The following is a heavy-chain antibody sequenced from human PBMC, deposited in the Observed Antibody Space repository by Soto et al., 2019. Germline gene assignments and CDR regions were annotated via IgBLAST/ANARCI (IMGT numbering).Heavy chain of an antibody. Sequence: ASVKVSCTASGYTFTSYGISWVRQAPGQGLEWMGWISAYNGNTNYAQKLQGRVTMTTDTSTSTAYMELRSLRSDDTAVYYCARGGTHRYYDILTGYDYWGQGTLVTVSS. V-gene: IGHV1-18*01. J-gene: IGHJ4*02. CDR2: ISAYNGNT. D-gene: IGHD3-9*01. CDR1: GYTFTSYG. CDR3: ARGGTHRYYDILTGYDY.